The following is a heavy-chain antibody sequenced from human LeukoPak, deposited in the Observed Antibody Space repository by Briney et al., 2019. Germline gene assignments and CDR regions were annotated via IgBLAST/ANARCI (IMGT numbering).Heavy chain of an antibody. CDR3: ARGYDFWSGYSFDY. J-gene: IGHJ4*02. CDR1: GFTFSSYA. Sequence: PGGSLRLSCAASGFTFSSYAMSWVRQAPGKGLEWVSGIHGSSGSTYYADSVKGRSTTSRDNSKNTLYLQMNSLRAEDTAVYYCARGYDFWSGYSFDYWGQGTLVTVSS. CDR2: IHGSSGST. V-gene: IGHV3-23*01. D-gene: IGHD3-3*01.